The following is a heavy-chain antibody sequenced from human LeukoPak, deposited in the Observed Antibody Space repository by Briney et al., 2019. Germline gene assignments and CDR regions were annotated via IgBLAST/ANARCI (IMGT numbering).Heavy chain of an antibody. Sequence: PGGSLRLSCAASGFPFNSHGMHWVRQAPGKGLECVAVISYDGGNKYYADSVKGRFTISRDNSKNTLDLQMNSLRSEDTAVYYCATVTPDYWGQGTLVTVSS. J-gene: IGHJ4*02. V-gene: IGHV3-30*03. CDR2: ISYDGGNK. CDR1: GFPFNSHG. CDR3: ATVTPDY. D-gene: IGHD4-17*01.